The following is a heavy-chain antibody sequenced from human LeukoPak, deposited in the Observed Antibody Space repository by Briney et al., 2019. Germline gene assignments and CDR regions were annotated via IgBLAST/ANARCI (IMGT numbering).Heavy chain of an antibody. J-gene: IGHJ4*02. D-gene: IGHD2-21*01. CDR2: ISGSGGST. CDR1: GFTFSSYA. CDR3: AKVRDERYYFDY. V-gene: IGHV3-23*01. Sequence: PGGSLRLSCAASGFTFSSYAMSWVRKAPGKGLEWVSAISGSGGSTYYADSVKGRFTISRDNSKNPLYLQMNSLRAEDTAVYYCAKVRDERYYFDYWGQGTLVTVSS.